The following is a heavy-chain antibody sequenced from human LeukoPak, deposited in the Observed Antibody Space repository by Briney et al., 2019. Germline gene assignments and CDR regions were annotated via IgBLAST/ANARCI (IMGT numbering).Heavy chain of an antibody. CDR1: GGTFSSYA. CDR3: ARARKTGYSSVEFDY. V-gene: IGHV1-69*13. J-gene: IGHJ4*02. D-gene: IGHD6-19*01. CDR2: IIPIFGTA. Sequence: ASVNVSCKSSGGTFSSYAISWERQAPGQGLEWMGGIIPIFGTANYAQKFQGRVTITADESTSTAYMELRSLRSEDTAVYYCARARKTGYSSVEFDYWGQGTLVTVSS.